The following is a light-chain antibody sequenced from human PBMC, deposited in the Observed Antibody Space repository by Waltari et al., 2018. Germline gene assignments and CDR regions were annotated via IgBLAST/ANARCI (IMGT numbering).Light chain of an antibody. V-gene: IGKV1-33*01. Sequence: DIQMTQSPSSLSASVGDRVTITCQASQDSISYLNCYQQKPGKAPNLLNNDAFNLEIGVPSRCSGSGSRTDFTFTISTLQHEDIATYYCQQYDKPTFGGGTKVEIK. CDR3: QQYDKPT. CDR1: QDSISY. CDR2: DAF. J-gene: IGKJ4*01.